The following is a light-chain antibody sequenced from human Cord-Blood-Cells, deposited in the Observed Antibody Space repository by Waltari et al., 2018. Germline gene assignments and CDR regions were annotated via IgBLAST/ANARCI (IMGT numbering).Light chain of an antibody. CDR2: KAS. J-gene: IGKJ4*01. CDR1: QSISSW. CDR3: QQYNSYSPLT. V-gene: IGKV1-5*03. Sequence: DIQMTQSPSTLSASVGDRVTITCRASQSISSWLAWYQQKPGKAPKLLIYKASSLESGVPSRFSGSGSGTEFTLTISSLPPDDFATYYCQQYNSYSPLTFGGGTKVEIK.